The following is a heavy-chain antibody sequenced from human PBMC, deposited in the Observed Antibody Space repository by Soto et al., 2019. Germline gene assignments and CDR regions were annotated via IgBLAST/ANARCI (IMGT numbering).Heavy chain of an antibody. J-gene: IGHJ5*02. D-gene: IGHD2-2*01. CDR3: ARVEAAMSGHWFDP. Sequence: PGPPVKVSCKASGYTFTSYGISWVRQAPGQGLEWMGWISASTGNTKYAQKVQGRVTMTTDRSTTTAYMELRSLRSDDTAVYYCARVEAAMSGHWFDPWGQGTLVTVSS. CDR1: GYTFTSYG. V-gene: IGHV1-18*01. CDR2: ISASTGNT.